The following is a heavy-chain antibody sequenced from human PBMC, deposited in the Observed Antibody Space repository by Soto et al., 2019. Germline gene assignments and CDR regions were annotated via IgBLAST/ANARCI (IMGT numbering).Heavy chain of an antibody. Sequence: SETLSLTCTVSGGSINNYCWTWVRQPAGKGLEWIGHIYASGSTNYNPSLKIRVTMSLDTSKNQFSLKVNSVTAADTAVYYCARDVYGSTTSGYYYYAMDVWGQGTTVTVSS. CDR1: GGSINNYC. CDR2: IYASGST. J-gene: IGHJ6*02. D-gene: IGHD2-2*01. CDR3: ARDVYGSTTSGYYYYAMDV. V-gene: IGHV4-4*07.